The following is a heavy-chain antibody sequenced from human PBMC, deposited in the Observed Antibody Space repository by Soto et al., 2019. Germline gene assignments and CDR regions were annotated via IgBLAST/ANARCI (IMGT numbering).Heavy chain of an antibody. CDR1: GFTFSSYG. J-gene: IGHJ6*02. CDR2: ISYDGSNK. D-gene: IGHD3-3*01. CDR3: AKDHYDFWSGYLGGMDV. Sequence: HPGGSLRLSCAASGFTFSSYGMHWVRQAPGKGLEWVAVISYDGSNKYYADSVKGRFTISRDNSKNTLYLQMNSLRAEDTAVYYCAKDHYDFWSGYLGGMDVWGQGTTVTVSS. V-gene: IGHV3-30*18.